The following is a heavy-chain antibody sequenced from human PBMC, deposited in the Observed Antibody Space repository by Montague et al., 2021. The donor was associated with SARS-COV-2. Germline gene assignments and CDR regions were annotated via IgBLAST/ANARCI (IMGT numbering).Heavy chain of an antibody. CDR3: ARDTRIQLWFDRDYYYGMDV. CDR1: GDSVSSNSAA. D-gene: IGHD5-18*01. J-gene: IGHJ6*02. CDR2: TYYRSKWYN. V-gene: IGHV6-1*01. Sequence: CAISGDSVSSNSAAWNWIRQSPSRGLEWLGRTYYRSKWYNDYAVSVKSRIIVNPDTSKNQFSLQLNSVTPEDTAVYYCARDTRIQLWFDRDYYYGMDVWGQGTTVTVSS.